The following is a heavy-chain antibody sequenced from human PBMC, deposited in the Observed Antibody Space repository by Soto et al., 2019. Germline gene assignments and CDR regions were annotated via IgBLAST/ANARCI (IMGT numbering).Heavy chain of an antibody. CDR1: GYTFTGYY. D-gene: IGHD6-19*01. CDR2: INPNSGGT. Sequence: ASVKVSCKASGYTFTGYYMHWGRQAPGQGLEWMGWINPNSGGTNYAQKFQGRVTMTRDTSISTAYMELSRLRSDGTGVYYCARDLFLKAVADSYYCYGMDVWGQGTTVTVSS. V-gene: IGHV1-2*02. CDR3: ARDLFLKAVADSYYCYGMDV. J-gene: IGHJ6*02.